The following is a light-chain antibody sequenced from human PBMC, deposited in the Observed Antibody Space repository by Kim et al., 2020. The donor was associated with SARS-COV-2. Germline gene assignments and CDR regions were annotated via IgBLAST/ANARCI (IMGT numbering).Light chain of an antibody. Sequence: DIQMTQSPSSLSAFVGDRVTITCRTSQGVSNYLAWYQHKPGKVPKLLIYAASSLQSGVPSRFSGSGSGTDFTLIISSLQPEDVATYYCQTYDSAPYTFGQGTKLEI. CDR1: QGVSNY. CDR3: QTYDSAPYT. J-gene: IGKJ2*01. V-gene: IGKV1-27*01. CDR2: AAS.